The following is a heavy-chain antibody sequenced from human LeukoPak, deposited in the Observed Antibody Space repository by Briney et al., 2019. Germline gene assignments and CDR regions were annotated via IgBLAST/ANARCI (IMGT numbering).Heavy chain of an antibody. CDR3: AKASWVPDWSPTYFDY. V-gene: IGHV3-30*18. CDR2: ISYDGSNK. CDR1: GFTFSSYG. Sequence: GGSLRLSCAASGFTFSSYGMHWVRQAPGKGLEWVAVISYDGSNKYYADSVKGRFTISRDNSKNTLYLQMNSLRAEDTAVYYCAKASWVPDWSPTYFDYWGQGTLVTVSS. J-gene: IGHJ4*02. D-gene: IGHD3-9*01.